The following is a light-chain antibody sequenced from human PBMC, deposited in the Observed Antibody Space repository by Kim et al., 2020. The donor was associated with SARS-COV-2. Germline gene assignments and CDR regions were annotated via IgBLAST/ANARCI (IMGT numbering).Light chain of an antibody. CDR2: QDS. Sequence: SYELTQPPSVSVSPGQTASITCSGDKLGDKYACWYQQKPGQSPVLVIYQDSKRPSGIPERFSGSNSGNTATLTIRGTQAMDEADYYCPAWDGSPTYVFG. J-gene: IGLJ2*01. CDR3: PAWDGSPTYV. CDR1: KLGDKY. V-gene: IGLV3-1*01.